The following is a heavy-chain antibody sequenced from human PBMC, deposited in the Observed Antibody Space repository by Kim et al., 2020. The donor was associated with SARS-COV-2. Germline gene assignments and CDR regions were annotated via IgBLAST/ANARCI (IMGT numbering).Heavy chain of an antibody. CDR1: GYTFTSYA. V-gene: IGHV7-4-1*02. Sequence: ASVKVSCKASGYTFTSYAMNWVRQAPGQGLEWMGWINTNTGNPTYAQGFTGRFVFSLDTSVSTAYLQISSLKAEDTAVYYCARDPGASTLFGVVIRNPNYYGMDVWGQGTTVTVSS. D-gene: IGHD3-3*01. CDR2: INTNTGNP. J-gene: IGHJ6*02. CDR3: ARDPGASTLFGVVIRNPNYYGMDV.